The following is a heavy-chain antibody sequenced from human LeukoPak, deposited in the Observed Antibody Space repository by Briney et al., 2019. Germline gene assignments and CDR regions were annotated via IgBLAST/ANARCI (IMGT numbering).Heavy chain of an antibody. Sequence: ASVKVSCKASGYTFTSYGISWVRQAPGQGLEWMGWISAYNGNTNYAKKLQGRVTMTTDTSTSTAYMELRSLRSDDTAVYYCARDQGIQLWNWFDPWGQGTLVTVSS. CDR3: ARDQGIQLWNWFDP. CDR1: GYTFTSYG. D-gene: IGHD5-18*01. J-gene: IGHJ5*02. CDR2: ISAYNGNT. V-gene: IGHV1-18*01.